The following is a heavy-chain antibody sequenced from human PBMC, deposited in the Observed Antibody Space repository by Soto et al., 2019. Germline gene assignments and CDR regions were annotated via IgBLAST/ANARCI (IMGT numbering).Heavy chain of an antibody. J-gene: IGHJ4*02. CDR3: ARISYWVKDY. D-gene: IGHD2-8*02. CDR2: FYYTGTT. CDR1: GASLSSGSYY. V-gene: IGHV4-61*01. Sequence: LALTCTVSGASLSSGSYYWSWIRQPPGKGLEWIGYFYYTGTTKYNPSLESRVTISADTSKNQFSLNLTSVTAADTAVYYCARISYWVKDYWGQGALVTVSS.